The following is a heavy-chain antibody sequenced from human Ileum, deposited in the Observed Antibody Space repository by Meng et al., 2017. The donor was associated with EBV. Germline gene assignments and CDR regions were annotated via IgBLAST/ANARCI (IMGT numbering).Heavy chain of an antibody. J-gene: IGHJ5*02. D-gene: IGHD3-9*01. CDR3: AKVSLTGTFYDR. Sequence: QVQLQESGPRLVKPSGTLSLTCAVSGGSVISNNWWSWVRQPPGKGLEWIGEIFHIGSTNNSPSLKSRVTISVDNSKNQFSLSLTSVTAADTAIYYCAKVSLTGTFYDRWGQGILVTVSS. CDR2: IFHIGST. V-gene: IGHV4-4*02. CDR1: GGSVISNNW.